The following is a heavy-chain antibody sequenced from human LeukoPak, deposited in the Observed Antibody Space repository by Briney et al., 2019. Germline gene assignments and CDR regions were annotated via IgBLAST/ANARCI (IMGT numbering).Heavy chain of an antibody. CDR2: INHSGST. CDR1: GGSFSGYY. J-gene: IGHJ6*02. Sequence: TASETLSFTCAVYGGSFSGYYWSWIRQPPGKGLEWIGEINHSGSTNYNPSLKSRVTISVDTSKNQFSLKLSSVTAADTAVYYCARGSEPYGMDVWGQGTTVTVSS. V-gene: IGHV4-34*01. D-gene: IGHD1-26*01. CDR3: ARGSEPYGMDV.